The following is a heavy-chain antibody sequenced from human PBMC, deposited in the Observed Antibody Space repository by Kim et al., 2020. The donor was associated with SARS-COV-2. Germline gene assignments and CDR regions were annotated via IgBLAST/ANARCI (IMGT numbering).Heavy chain of an antibody. J-gene: IGHJ4*02. CDR3: AKPSGDGYPYYFDC. CDR2: ISGNGGST. CDR1: GFTFSSYA. Sequence: GGSLRLSCAASGFTFSSYAMSWVRQAPGKGLEWVSIISGNGGSTYYADSVKGRFTVSRDNSRNTVFLQMNSLRVEDTAIYYCAKPSGDGYPYYFDCWGQGTLVTVSS. D-gene: IGHD5-18*01. V-gene: IGHV3-23*01.